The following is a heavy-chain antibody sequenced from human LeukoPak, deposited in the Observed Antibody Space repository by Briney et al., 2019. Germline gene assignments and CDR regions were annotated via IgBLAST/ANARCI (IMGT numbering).Heavy chain of an antibody. V-gene: IGHV4-30-2*01. CDR1: GGSISSGGYS. CDR2: IYHSGST. J-gene: IGHJ4*02. CDR3: ARGGPAAAAVDFDY. Sequence: TLSLTCAVSGGSISSGGYSWSWIRQPPGKGLEWIGYIYHSGSTYYNPSLKSRVTISVDRSKNQFSLKLSSVTAADTAVYYCARGGPAAAAVDFDYWGQGTLVTVSS. D-gene: IGHD6-13*01.